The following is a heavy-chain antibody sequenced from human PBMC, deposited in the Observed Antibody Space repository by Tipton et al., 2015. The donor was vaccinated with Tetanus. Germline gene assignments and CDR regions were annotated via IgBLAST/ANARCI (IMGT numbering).Heavy chain of an antibody. J-gene: IGHJ5*02. CDR1: GYNFTHYS. CDR3: ARLPKHYSASGSA. D-gene: IGHD3-10*01. V-gene: IGHV5-51*01. CDR2: IDPRDSET. Sequence: VQLVQSGAEVKKPGESLKISCRGSGYNFTHYSIGWVRQMPGKGLEWVGIIDPRDSETFQGHVTISADKSISTAYLQWSSLKASDTAIYFCARLPKHYSASGSAWGQGTQVTVSS.